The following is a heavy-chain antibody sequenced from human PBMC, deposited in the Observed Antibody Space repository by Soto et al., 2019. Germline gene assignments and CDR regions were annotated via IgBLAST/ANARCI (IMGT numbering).Heavy chain of an antibody. V-gene: IGHV3-30*03. J-gene: IGHJ3*01. Sequence: HPGGSLRLSCAASGSSFSSYGIHWVRQTPSKGLEWVAVISYDGDHKYYTDSVKGRFTISRDNSKNTLYLLMNSLRSEDTAIYYCARDPAPQVYDNLTAYSHFYSWGQRTTVTVS. CDR3: ARDPAPQVYDNLTAYSHFYS. CDR2: ISYDGDHK. CDR1: GSSFSSYG. D-gene: IGHD3-9*01.